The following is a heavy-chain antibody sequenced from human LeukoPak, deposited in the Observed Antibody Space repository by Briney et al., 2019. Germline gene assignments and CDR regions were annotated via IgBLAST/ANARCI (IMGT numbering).Heavy chain of an antibody. CDR2: IGTAGDT. D-gene: IGHD3-10*01. CDR1: GFTFSSYD. CDR3: ARASMVRGVIILFDY. V-gene: IGHV3-13*01. J-gene: IGHJ4*02. Sequence: PGGSLRLSCAASGFTFSSYDMHWARQATGKGLEWVSAIGTAGDTYYPGSVKGRFTISRENAKNSLYLQMNSLRAGDTAVYYCARASMVRGVIILFDYWGQGTLVTVSS.